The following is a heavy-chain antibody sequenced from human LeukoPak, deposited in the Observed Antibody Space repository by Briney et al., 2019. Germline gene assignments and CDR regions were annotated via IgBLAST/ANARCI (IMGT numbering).Heavy chain of an antibody. D-gene: IGHD3-22*01. Sequence: SETLSLTCTVSGGSISSGSYYWSWIRQPAGKGLEWIGRIYTSGSTNYNPSLKSRVTISADTSNNQFSLRLNSVTAADTAVYYCARGRTYYYDSNDYPDYWGQGTLVTVSS. J-gene: IGHJ4*02. V-gene: IGHV4-61*02. CDR1: GGSISSGSYY. CDR3: ARGRTYYYDSNDYPDY. CDR2: IYTSGST.